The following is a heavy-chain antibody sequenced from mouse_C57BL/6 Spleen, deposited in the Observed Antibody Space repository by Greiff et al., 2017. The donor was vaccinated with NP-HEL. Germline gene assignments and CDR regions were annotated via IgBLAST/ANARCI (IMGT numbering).Heavy chain of an antibody. CDR3: ARGLLGHY. CDR1: GYAFSSSW. J-gene: IGHJ2*01. D-gene: IGHD3-1*01. CDR2: IYPGDGDT. Sequence: VKLQESGPELVKPGASVKISCKASGYAFSSSWMNWVKQRPGKGLEWIGRIYPGDGDTNYNGKFKGKATLTADKSSSTAYMQLSSLTSEDSAVYFCARGLLGHYWGQGTTLTVSS. V-gene: IGHV1-82*01.